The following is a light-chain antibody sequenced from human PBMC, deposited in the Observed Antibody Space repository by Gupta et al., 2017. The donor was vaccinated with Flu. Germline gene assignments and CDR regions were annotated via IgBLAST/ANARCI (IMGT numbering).Light chain of an antibody. CDR3: CSYAGSYTWV. CDR2: DVS. V-gene: IGLV2-11*01. CDR1: SSDVGGYNY. J-gene: IGLJ2*01. Sequence: TSSDVGGYNYVSWYQQHPGKAPKLMIYDVSKRPSGVPDRFPGSKSGNTASLTISGLQAEDEADYYCCSYAGSYTWVFGGGTKLTVL.